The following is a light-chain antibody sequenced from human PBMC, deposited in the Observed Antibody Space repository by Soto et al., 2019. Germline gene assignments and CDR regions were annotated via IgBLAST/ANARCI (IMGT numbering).Light chain of an antibody. Sequence: DIVMTQSPDSLAVSLGERATINCKSSQSVLYSSNNKNYLAWYQQKPGQPPQLLIYWASTRESGVPDRFSGSGSATDFTLTISSLQAEDVAVYYCQQYYGLPITFGQGTRLEIK. CDR1: QSVLYSSNNKNY. V-gene: IGKV4-1*01. J-gene: IGKJ5*01. CDR3: QQYYGLPIT. CDR2: WAS.